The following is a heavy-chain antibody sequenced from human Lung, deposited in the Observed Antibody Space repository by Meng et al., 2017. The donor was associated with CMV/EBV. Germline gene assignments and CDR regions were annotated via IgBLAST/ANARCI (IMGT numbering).Heavy chain of an antibody. Sequence: GGSLRLSCAASGFIFDDHAMHWVRQAPGKGLEWVSSISWNSGNIAYAASVKGRFTISRDNAKDSLYLQMDSLRVEDTAVYYCARDGAGSIDYWGQGTLVTVSS. CDR2: ISWNSGNI. CDR3: ARDGAGSIDY. CDR1: GFIFDDHA. J-gene: IGHJ4*02. D-gene: IGHD6-19*01. V-gene: IGHV3-9*01.